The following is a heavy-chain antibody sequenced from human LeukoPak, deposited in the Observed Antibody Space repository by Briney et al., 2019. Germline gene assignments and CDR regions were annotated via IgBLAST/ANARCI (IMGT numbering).Heavy chain of an antibody. J-gene: IGHJ5*02. V-gene: IGHV3-9*01. Sequence: PGGSLRLSCAASGFTFDDYGLHWVRQVPGKGLEWVSGINYQSATFDADSVKGRFTISRDNAKSLLFLVMDSLRPEDSALYYCVKDPGIAARPWSFTPWGQEPRSSSPQ. CDR3: VKDPGIAARPWSFTP. D-gene: IGHD6-6*01. CDR2: INYQSATF. CDR1: GFTFDDYG.